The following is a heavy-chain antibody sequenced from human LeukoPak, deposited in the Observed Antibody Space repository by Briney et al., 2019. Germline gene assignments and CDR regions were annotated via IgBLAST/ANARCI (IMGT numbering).Heavy chain of an antibody. J-gene: IGHJ4*02. V-gene: IGHV3-21*05. CDR2: ISRSSAYI. CDR3: ARVWQDYTNVDY. Sequence: GGSLRLSCAASGFTFSSFNMNWVRQAPGKGPEWVSYISRSSAYIHYADSVRGRFAISRDNAKSSVYLQMNGLRAEDTAIYYCARVWQDYTNVDYWGQGTLVTVSS. D-gene: IGHD4-11*01. CDR1: GFTFSSFN.